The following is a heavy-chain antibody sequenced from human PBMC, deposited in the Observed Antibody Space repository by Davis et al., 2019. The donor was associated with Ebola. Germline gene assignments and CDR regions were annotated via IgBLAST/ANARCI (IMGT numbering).Heavy chain of an antibody. J-gene: IGHJ4*02. CDR1: GFIFKTYG. Sequence: PGGSLRLSCAVSGFIFKTYGIHWVRQAPGKGLEWVAVISYDGSNEYYADSMKGRFTISRDNSKNTLYLQMNSLRVEDTAVYYCARGRTNTLMVGMEFDYWGQGTLVTVSS. CDR2: ISYDGSNE. V-gene: IGHV3-30*03. D-gene: IGHD5-18*01. CDR3: ARGRTNTLMVGMEFDY.